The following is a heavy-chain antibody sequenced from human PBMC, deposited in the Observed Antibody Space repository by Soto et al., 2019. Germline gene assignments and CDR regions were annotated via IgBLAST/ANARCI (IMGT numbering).Heavy chain of an antibody. CDR3: AKAHEITVFGILISSPYDC. CDR1: VFIVSNYA. CDR2: ISGSGDGA. D-gene: IGHD3-3*01. V-gene: IGHV3-23*01. J-gene: IGHJ4*02. Sequence: GGSLRLACAASVFIVSNYAMTWVRQAPGKGLEWVSAISGSGDGAYYADSVKGRFTISRDNSKNTMYLQMSSLRADDTAVYYCAKAHEITVFGILISSPYDCWGPGTLVTVSS.